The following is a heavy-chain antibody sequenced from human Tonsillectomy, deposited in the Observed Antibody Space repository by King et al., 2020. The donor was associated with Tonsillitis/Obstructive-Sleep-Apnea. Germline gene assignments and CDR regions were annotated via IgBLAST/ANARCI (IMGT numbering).Heavy chain of an antibody. Sequence: LVQSGGGVVQPGRSLRLSCAASGFTFSSYAIHWVRQAPGKGLEWVAVISYDGSNKNYADSVKGRFTVSRDNSKNTLDLQMNSLRAEDTAVYYCAREGIYDSSGYSDAFDMWGQGTMVTVSS. CDR1: GFTFSSYA. CDR3: AREGIYDSSGYSDAFDM. V-gene: IGHV3-30*04. D-gene: IGHD3-22*01. J-gene: IGHJ3*02. CDR2: ISYDGSNK.